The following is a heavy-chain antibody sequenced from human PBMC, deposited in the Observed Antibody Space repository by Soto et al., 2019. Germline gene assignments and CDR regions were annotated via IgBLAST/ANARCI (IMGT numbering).Heavy chain of an antibody. V-gene: IGHV1-69*06. CDR3: ARPKHPRYDFLSRYSNYYYYYGMDA. Sequence: SVKVSCKASGGTFSSYAISWVRQAPGQGLEWMGGIIPIFGTANYAQKFQGRVTITADKSTSTAYMELSSLRSEDTAVYYCARPKHPRYDFLSRYSNYYYYYGMDAWGQGTTVTVSS. J-gene: IGHJ6*02. CDR2: IIPIFGTA. CDR1: GGTFSSYA. D-gene: IGHD3-3*01.